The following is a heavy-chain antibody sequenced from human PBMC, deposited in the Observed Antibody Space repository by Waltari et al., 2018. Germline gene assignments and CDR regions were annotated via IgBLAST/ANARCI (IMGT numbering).Heavy chain of an antibody. J-gene: IGHJ4*02. CDR1: GDSISSSSYY. CDR2: MYSSGRT. V-gene: IGHV4-39*01. Sequence: QLQLQESGPGLVKASETLSLTCTVSGDSISSSSYYWGWVRQPPGKGLERVGNMYSSGRTDHNPSLKSRVTISGDTSKSQFSLKLSSVTAADTSMYYCVRHARTTSGGKHFDHWGQGMLVTVSP. CDR3: VRHARTTSGGKHFDH. D-gene: IGHD2-15*01.